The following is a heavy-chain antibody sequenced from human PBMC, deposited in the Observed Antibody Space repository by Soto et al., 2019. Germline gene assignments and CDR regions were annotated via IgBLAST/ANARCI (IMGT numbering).Heavy chain of an antibody. J-gene: IGHJ4*02. V-gene: IGHV1-69*06. CDR2: IIPIFGTA. CDR1: GGTFSSSA. D-gene: IGHD6-13*01. CDR3: VSGRAGDTSHWSCY. Sequence: QVQLVQSGAEVKKPGSSVKVSCKASGGTFSSSAISWVRQGPGQGLEWVGRIIPIFGTANYAQKFQGSVKITAEKSTSTDYMELSSLRSEYTAVYYCVSGRAGDTSHWSCYWGQGTLVTVSS.